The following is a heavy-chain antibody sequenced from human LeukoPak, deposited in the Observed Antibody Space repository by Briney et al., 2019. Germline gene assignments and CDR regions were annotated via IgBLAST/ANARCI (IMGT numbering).Heavy chain of an antibody. J-gene: IGHJ6*02. CDR3: ASFPGPIVVVPAAHYYYYGMDV. Sequence: GSSVKVSCKASGGTFSSYAISWVRQAPGQGLEWMGGIIPIFGTANYAQKFQGRVTITADESTSTAYMELSSLRSEDTAVYYCASFPGPIVVVPAAHYYYYGMDVWGQGTTVTVSS. CDR2: IIPIFGTA. CDR1: GGTFSSYA. D-gene: IGHD2-2*01. V-gene: IGHV1-69*01.